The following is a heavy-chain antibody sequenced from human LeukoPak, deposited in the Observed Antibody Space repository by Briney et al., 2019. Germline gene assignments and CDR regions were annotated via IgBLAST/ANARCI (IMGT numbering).Heavy chain of an antibody. V-gene: IGHV3-21*01. Sequence: LGGSLRLSCAASGFMFSSYSMNWVRQAPGKGLEWVSSISSSSSFIYYADSLKGRFTISRDNAKNSLYLQMNSLRAEDTAEYYCARDGHTGFDYWGQGTLVTVSS. CDR2: ISSSSSFI. D-gene: IGHD5-18*01. J-gene: IGHJ4*02. CDR3: ARDGHTGFDY. CDR1: GFMFSSYS.